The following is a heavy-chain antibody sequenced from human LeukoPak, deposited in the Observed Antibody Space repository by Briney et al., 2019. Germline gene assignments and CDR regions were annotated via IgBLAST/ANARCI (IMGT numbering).Heavy chain of an antibody. CDR1: GDSAAFKW. CDR2: ICSGDSDT. J-gene: IGHJ5*02. CDR3: AGREGFSDTRNWFDP. Sequence: GESLKISCTFSGDSAAFKWIAWVRQMPGRGLEWMGIICSGDSDTRYSPSFQGQVSISVDKSIYTAYLQWNSLKAPDTAIYYCAGREGFSDTRNWFDPWGQGTLVTVSS. D-gene: IGHD3-3*02. V-gene: IGHV5-51*01.